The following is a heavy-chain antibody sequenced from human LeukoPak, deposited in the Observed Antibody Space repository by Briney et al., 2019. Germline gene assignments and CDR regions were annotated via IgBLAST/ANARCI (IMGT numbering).Heavy chain of an antibody. D-gene: IGHD6-19*01. CDR3: ARVTAVAGTSVGVDA. V-gene: IGHV3-48*01. CDR2: ISSSSGTI. J-gene: IGHJ4*02. CDR1: GFTFSSYS. Sequence: GGSLRLSCAASGFTFSSYSMNWVRQAPGKGLEWVSYISSSSGTIYYADSVKGRFTISRDNAKNSLYLQMNSLRAEDTAVYYCARVTAVAGTSVGVDAWGQGILVTVS.